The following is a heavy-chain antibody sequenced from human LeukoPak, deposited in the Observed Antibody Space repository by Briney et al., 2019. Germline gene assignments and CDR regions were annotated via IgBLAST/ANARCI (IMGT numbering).Heavy chain of an antibody. CDR1: GFTFSSYG. CDR3: AREILAPGKTHDY. CDR2: INDDGSAT. J-gene: IGHJ4*02. Sequence: PGGTLRLSCAASGFTFSSYGMSWVRQAPGKGLEWVSRINDDGSATFYADSVKGRFTISRDNAKNTLFLQMSSLRAEDTAVYFCAREILAPGKTHDYWGQGTLVTVSS. V-gene: IGHV3-74*01.